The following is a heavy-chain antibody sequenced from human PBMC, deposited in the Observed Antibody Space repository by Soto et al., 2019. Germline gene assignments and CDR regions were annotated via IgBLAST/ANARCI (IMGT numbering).Heavy chain of an antibody. CDR3: ARLQYSGSPLDY. CDR2: SHYSGST. D-gene: IGHD1-26*01. J-gene: IGHJ4*02. Sequence: QVQLQESGPGLVKSSETLSLTCTVSSGSTNSYYWSWIRQPPGKGLEWIGYSHYSGSTNYNPSLKSRVAISADTSESQFSLKLNSVTAADTAVYYCARLQYSGSPLDYWGQGTLVTVSS. V-gene: IGHV4-59*08. CDR1: SGSTNSYY.